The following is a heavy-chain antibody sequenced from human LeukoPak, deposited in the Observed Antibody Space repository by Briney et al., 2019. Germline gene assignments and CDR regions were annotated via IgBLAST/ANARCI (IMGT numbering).Heavy chain of an antibody. Sequence: QPGGSLRLSCAASGFLFSSHEMNWVRQAPGKGLEWVSYISSSGSAIYYADCVKGRFTISRDNAKHSLYLQMNSLRDEDTAVYYCARAALYCSSTSCIFDYWGQGTLVTVSS. CDR2: ISSSGSAI. J-gene: IGHJ4*02. D-gene: IGHD2-2*01. CDR1: GFLFSSHE. CDR3: ARAALYCSSTSCIFDY. V-gene: IGHV3-48*03.